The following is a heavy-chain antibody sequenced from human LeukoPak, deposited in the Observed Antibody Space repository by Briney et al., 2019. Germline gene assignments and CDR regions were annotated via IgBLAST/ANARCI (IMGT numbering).Heavy chain of an antibody. V-gene: IGHV1-8*01. CDR1: VDTFTSYE. J-gene: IGHJ6*02. D-gene: IGHD3-22*01. CDR3: ARGGYFYDSSGYYEGYYYYYGMDV. Sequence: ASLKVSCEASVDTFTSYEINWVPQATGQRLGWMGWMNPNSVKTAYTQRFQGRVTMTRNTSISAAYMELSSLRSEDTAVYYCARGGYFYDSSGYYEGYYYYYGMDVWGQGTTVTVSS. CDR2: MNPNSVKT.